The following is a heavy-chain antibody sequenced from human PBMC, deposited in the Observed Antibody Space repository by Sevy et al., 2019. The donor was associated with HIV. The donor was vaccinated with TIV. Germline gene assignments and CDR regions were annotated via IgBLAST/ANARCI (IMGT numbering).Heavy chain of an antibody. CDR1: GFTFSSYS. CDR3: ARVIEDYYFDY. D-gene: IGHD3-22*01. V-gene: IGHV3-48*01. J-gene: IGHJ4*02. Sequence: GGSLRLSCAASGFTFSSYSMNWVRQAPGKGLEWVSYISSSSSTIYYADSVKGRFTISRVNAKNSLYLQMNSLRAEDTAVYYCARVIEDYYFDYWGQGTLVTVSS. CDR2: ISSSSSTI.